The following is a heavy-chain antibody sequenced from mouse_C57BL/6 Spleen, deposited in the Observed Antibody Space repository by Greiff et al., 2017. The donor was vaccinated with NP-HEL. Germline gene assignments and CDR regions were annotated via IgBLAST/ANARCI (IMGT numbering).Heavy chain of an antibody. D-gene: IGHD1-1*01. CDR1: GYTFTSYW. Sequence: QVQLQQPGAELVKPGASVKLSCKASGYTFTSYWMQWVKQRPGQGLEWIGEIDPSDSYTNYNQKFKGKATLTVDTSSSTAYMQLSSLTSEDSAVYYCARAGLSTGVAPGFAYWGQGTLVTVSA. V-gene: IGHV1-50*01. CDR2: IDPSDSYT. J-gene: IGHJ3*01. CDR3: ARAGLSTGVAPGFAY.